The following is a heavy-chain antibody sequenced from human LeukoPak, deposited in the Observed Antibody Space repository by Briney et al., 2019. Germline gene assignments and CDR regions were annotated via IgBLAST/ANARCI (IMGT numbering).Heavy chain of an antibody. J-gene: IGHJ4*02. CDR3: AKPGYRSSWYLGY. CDR2: IRGSGGST. Sequence: QPGGSLRLSCAASGFTFSSYGMSWVRQAPGKGLEWVAAIRGSGGSTYYADSVKGRFTISRDNSKYTLYLQMNSLRAEDTAVYYCAKPGYRSSWYLGYWGQGTLVTVSS. V-gene: IGHV3-23*01. CDR1: GFTFSSYG. D-gene: IGHD6-13*01.